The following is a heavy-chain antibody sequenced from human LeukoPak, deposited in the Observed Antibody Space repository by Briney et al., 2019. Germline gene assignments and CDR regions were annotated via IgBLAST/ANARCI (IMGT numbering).Heavy chain of an antibody. CDR2: IYHSGST. Sequence: SETLSLTCAVSGGSISSSNWWSWVRQPPGKGLEWIGEIYHSGSTNYNPSLKSRVTISVDKSKNQFSLKLSSVTAADTAVYYCARASYSSDYYYLDYWGQGTLVTVSS. CDR1: GGSISSSNW. V-gene: IGHV4-4*02. CDR3: ARASYSSDYYYLDY. D-gene: IGHD3-22*01. J-gene: IGHJ4*02.